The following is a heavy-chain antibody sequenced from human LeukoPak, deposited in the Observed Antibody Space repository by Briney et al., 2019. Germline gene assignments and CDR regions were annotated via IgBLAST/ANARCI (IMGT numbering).Heavy chain of an antibody. Sequence: GGSLRLSCAASGFTFSNYAMSWVRQAPGRGLEWVSLITGSGGSTYYADSVKGRFTISRDKSKNTLYLQMNSLRAEDTAVYYCAKDSCISTTCYVGIEFWGQGTPVTVSS. J-gene: IGHJ4*02. CDR3: AKDSCISTTCYVGIEF. CDR1: GFTFSNYA. CDR2: ITGSGGST. V-gene: IGHV3-23*01. D-gene: IGHD2-2*01.